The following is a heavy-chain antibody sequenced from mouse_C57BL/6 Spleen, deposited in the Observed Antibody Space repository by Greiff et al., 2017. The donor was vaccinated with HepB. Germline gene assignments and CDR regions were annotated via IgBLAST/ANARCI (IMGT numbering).Heavy chain of an antibody. V-gene: IGHV1-59*01. CDR2: IDPSDSYT. Sequence: QVQLQQPGAELVRPGTSVKLSCKASGYTFTSYWMHWVKQRPGQGLEWIGVIDPSDSYTNYNQKFKGKATLTVDTSSSTAYMQLSSLTSEDSAVYYCARGYGGDYWGQGTTLTVSS. D-gene: IGHD1-1*01. J-gene: IGHJ2*01. CDR3: ARGYGGDY. CDR1: GYTFTSYW.